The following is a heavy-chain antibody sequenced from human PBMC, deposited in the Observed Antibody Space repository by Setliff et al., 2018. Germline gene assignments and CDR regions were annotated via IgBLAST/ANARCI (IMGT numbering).Heavy chain of an antibody. Sequence: SETLSLTCTVSGGSISSGGYYWSWIRQHPGKGLEWIGYIYYSGSTYYNPSLKSRVTIAVDTSKNQFSLKLSSVTAADTAVYYCARRETYYNFWSGYYAYWGQGTLVTVSS. D-gene: IGHD3-3*01. J-gene: IGHJ4*02. CDR2: IYYSGST. CDR3: ARRETYYNFWSGYYAY. V-gene: IGHV4-31*03. CDR1: GGSISSGGYY.